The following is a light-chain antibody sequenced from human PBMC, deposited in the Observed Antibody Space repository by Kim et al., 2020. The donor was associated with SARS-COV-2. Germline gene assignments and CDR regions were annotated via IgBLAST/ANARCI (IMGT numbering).Light chain of an antibody. CDR3: SSYAGSNNLV. CDR2: EVS. J-gene: IGLJ2*01. CDR1: SSDVGGYNY. Sequence: GQSVTISCTGTSSDVGGYNYVSWYQQHPGKAPKLMIYEVSKRPSGVPDRFSGSKFGNTASLTVSGLQAEDEADYYCSSYAGSNNLVFGGGTKLTVL. V-gene: IGLV2-8*01.